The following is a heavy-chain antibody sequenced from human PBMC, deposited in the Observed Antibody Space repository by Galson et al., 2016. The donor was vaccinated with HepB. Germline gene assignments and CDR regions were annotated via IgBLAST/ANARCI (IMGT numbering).Heavy chain of an antibody. D-gene: IGHD1-1*01. CDR3: AREMSSLDPPYWYFDL. CDR2: ISDTSSTI. J-gene: IGHJ2*01. V-gene: IGHV3-48*03. Sequence: SLRLSCAASGSTFSSYEMNWVRQAPGKGLEWVSYISDTSSTIYYADSVKGRFIISRDNAEDSLYLQMNSLRAEDTAIYYCAREMSSLDPPYWYFDLWGRGTLVTVSS. CDR1: GSTFSSYE.